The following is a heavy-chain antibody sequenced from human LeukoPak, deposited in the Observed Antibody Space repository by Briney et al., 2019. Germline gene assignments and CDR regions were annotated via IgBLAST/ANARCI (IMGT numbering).Heavy chain of an antibody. CDR3: ARADRILRYFDWLASNGMDV. CDR1: GFTFSSYE. J-gene: IGHJ6*02. CDR2: ISSSGRAI. V-gene: IGHV3-48*03. D-gene: IGHD3-9*01. Sequence: PGGSLRLSCAGSGFTFSSYEMNWVRQAPGKGLEWVSYISSSGRAIYYADSVKGRFTISRDNAKNSLYLQMNSLRAEDTAVYYCARADRILRYFDWLASNGMDVWGQGTTVTVSS.